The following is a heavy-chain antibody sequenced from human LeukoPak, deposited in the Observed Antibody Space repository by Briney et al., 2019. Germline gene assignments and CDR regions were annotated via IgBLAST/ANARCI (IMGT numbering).Heavy chain of an antibody. V-gene: IGHV4-59*07. Sequence: PSDTLSLTCNVSGGSITSHYWNWIRQPPGKGLEWLGYIYYTGISKYHPSLESRVSMSVDTAKNQFFLKVNSVTAADTAVYHCARSVDYFDNTGPHMMFDYWGQGSLVTVSS. J-gene: IGHJ4*02. D-gene: IGHD3-22*01. CDR3: ARSVDYFDNTGPHMMFDY. CDR1: GGSITSHY. CDR2: IYYTGIS.